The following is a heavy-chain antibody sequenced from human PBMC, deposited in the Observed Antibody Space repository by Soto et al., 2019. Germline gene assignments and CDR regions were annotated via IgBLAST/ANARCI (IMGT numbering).Heavy chain of an antibody. CDR2: ISAYNGNT. V-gene: IGHV1-18*04. CDR1: GYTLTSYG. J-gene: IGHJ4*02. D-gene: IGHD3-22*01. Sequence: GASVKVSCKASGYTLTSYGISWVRQAPGQGLEWMGWISAYNGNTNYAQKLQGRVTMTTDTSTSTAYMELRSLRSDDTAVYYCARDPVGGYYDSSGYYHYFDYWGQGTLVTVSS. CDR3: ARDPVGGYYDSSGYYHYFDY.